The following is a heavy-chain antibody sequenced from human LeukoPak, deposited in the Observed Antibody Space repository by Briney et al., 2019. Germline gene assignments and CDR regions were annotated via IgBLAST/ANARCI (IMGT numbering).Heavy chain of an antibody. CDR2: FDPEDGET. V-gene: IGHV1-24*01. Sequence: ASVNVSCKVSGYTLTALSMHWVRQARGKGLEWLEGFDPEDGETIYAQKFQGRVTMTEDTSTDTAYMELSSLRSEDTAVYYCATPRVGYCSGGSCYGYYYYGMDVWGQGTTVTVSS. CDR1: GYTLTALS. CDR3: ATPRVGYCSGGSCYGYYYYGMDV. D-gene: IGHD2-15*01. J-gene: IGHJ6*02.